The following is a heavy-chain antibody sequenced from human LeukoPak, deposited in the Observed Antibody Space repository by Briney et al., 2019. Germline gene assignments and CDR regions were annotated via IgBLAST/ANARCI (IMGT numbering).Heavy chain of an antibody. CDR3: ARDAIVVVPAASYYYYYGMDV. Sequence: SETLSLTCTVSGDSISSYYWSWIRQPAGKGLEWIGRIYTSGSTNYNPSLKSRVTMSVDTSKNQFSLKLSSVTAADTAVYYCARDAIVVVPAASYYYYYGMDVWGQGTTVTVSS. CDR1: GDSISSYY. J-gene: IGHJ6*02. V-gene: IGHV4-4*07. CDR2: IYTSGST. D-gene: IGHD2-2*01.